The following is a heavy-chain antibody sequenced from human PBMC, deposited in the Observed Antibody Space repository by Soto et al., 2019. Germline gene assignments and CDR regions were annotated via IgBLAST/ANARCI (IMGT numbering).Heavy chain of an antibody. Sequence: KPSETLSLTCTVSGGSVSSGSYYWSWIRQPPGKGLEWIGYIYYSGSTNYNPSLKSRVTISVDTSKNQFSLKLSSVTAADTAVYYCARVCSSTSCYRNYYYYGMGVWGQGTTVTVSS. V-gene: IGHV4-61*01. J-gene: IGHJ6*02. CDR1: GGSVSSGSYY. D-gene: IGHD2-2*01. CDR3: ARVCSSTSCYRNYYYYGMGV. CDR2: IYYSGST.